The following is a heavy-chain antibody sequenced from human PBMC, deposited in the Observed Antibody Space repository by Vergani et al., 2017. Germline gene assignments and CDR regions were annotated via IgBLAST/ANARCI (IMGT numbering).Heavy chain of an antibody. D-gene: IGHD2-2*01. CDR1: GFRFDDYG. CDR3: ARRASDCRSTRCYEYFDL. CDR2: INWDGGGT. Sequence: EVQLVESGGDVVRPGGSLRLSCAASGFRFDDYGMSWVRQAPGKGLEWVSGINWDGGGTAYADSMKGRFTISRDNAKNSLYLQIYSLTAEDTAFYHCARRASDCRSTRCYEYFDLWGRGTLVTVSS. V-gene: IGHV3-20*01. J-gene: IGHJ2*01.